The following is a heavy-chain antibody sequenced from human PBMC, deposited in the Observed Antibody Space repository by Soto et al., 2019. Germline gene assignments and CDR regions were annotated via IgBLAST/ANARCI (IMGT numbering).Heavy chain of an antibody. J-gene: IGHJ4*02. Sequence: SVKVSCKASGGTFSSYAISWVRQAPGQGLEWMGGIIPIFGTANYAQKFQGRVTITADESTSTAYMELSSLRSEDTAVYYCARYPGGLSTTVTTEFDYWGQGTLVTVSS. V-gene: IGHV1-69*13. D-gene: IGHD4-17*01. CDR1: GGTFSSYA. CDR2: IIPIFGTA. CDR3: ARYPGGLSTTVTTEFDY.